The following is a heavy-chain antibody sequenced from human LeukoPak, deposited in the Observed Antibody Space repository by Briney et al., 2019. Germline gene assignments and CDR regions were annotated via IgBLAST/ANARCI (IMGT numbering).Heavy chain of an antibody. CDR3: ATNYYDSSGYPSYFDY. D-gene: IGHD3-22*01. CDR2: ISYDGRNK. Sequence: GGSLRLSCAASGFTFSSYAMHWVRQAPGKGLEWVAVISYDGRNKYYADSVKGRFTISRDNSKNTLYLQMNSLRAEDTAVYYCATNYYDSSGYPSYFDYWGQGTLVTVSS. J-gene: IGHJ4*02. CDR1: GFTFSSYA. V-gene: IGHV3-30*04.